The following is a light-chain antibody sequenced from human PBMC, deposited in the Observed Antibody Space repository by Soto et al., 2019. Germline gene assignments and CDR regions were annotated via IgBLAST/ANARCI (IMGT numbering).Light chain of an antibody. CDR2: GAS. Sequence: EIVMTQSPATVSVSPGERASLSCRASQSVSSDLAWYQQKPGQAPRLLIYGASPRATGISARFSGSGSGTEFTLTISSLQSEDFAVYYCQQYNDWPRTFGQGTKVEIK. CDR1: QSVSSD. CDR3: QQYNDWPRT. V-gene: IGKV3-15*01. J-gene: IGKJ1*01.